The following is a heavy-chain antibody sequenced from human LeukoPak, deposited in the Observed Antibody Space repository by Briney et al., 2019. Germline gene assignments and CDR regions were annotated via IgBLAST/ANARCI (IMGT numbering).Heavy chain of an antibody. D-gene: IGHD2-8*01. CDR3: ARGYCTNGVCNTSWFDP. V-gene: IGHV4-59*01. J-gene: IGHJ5*02. CDR2: IYYSGST. Sequence: PSETLSLTCTVSGGCISKYYWSWIRQPPGKGLEWIGYIYYSGSTNYNPSLKSRVTISVDTSKNQFALKLSSVTAADTAVYYCARGYCTNGVCNTSWFDPWGQGTLVTVSS. CDR1: GGCISKYY.